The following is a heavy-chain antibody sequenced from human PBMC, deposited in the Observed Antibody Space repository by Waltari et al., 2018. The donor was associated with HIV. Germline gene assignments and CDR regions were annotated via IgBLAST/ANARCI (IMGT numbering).Heavy chain of an antibody. CDR1: GGSFSGYY. J-gene: IGHJ5*02. CDR2: INHSGST. CDR3: ARGQWDCSSTSCYLGWFDP. Sequence: QVQLQQWGAGLLKPSETLSLTCAVYGGSFSGYYWSWIRQPPGKGLEWIGEINHSGSTNYNPSLKSRVTISVDTSKNQFSLKLSSVTAADTAVYYCARGQWDCSSTSCYLGWFDPWGQGTLVTVSS. V-gene: IGHV4-34*01. D-gene: IGHD2-2*01.